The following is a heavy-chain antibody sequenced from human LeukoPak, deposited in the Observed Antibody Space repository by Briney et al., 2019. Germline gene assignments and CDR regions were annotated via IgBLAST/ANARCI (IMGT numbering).Heavy chain of an antibody. CDR2: INSDGSTT. V-gene: IGHV3-74*01. J-gene: IGHJ4*02. Sequence: PGGSLRLSCAASGFTFSRYWMHWVRQTPGKGLVWVSRINSDGSTTTYADSVKGRFTISRDNAKNILYLQMNSLRAEDTAVYYCLPNAFDYWGQGTLVTVSS. D-gene: IGHD2-8*01. CDR1: GFTFSRYW. CDR3: LPNAFDY.